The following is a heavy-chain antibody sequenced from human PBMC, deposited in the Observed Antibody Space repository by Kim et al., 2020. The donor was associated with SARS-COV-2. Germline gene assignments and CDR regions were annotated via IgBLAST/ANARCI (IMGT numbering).Heavy chain of an antibody. CDR1: GFTFSSYA. V-gene: IGHV3-23*01. CDR2: ISGSGGST. J-gene: IGHJ3*02. Sequence: GGSLRLSCAASGFTFSSYAMSWVRQAPGKGLEWVSAISGSGGSTYYADSVKGRFTISRDNSKNTLYLQMNSLRAEDTAVYYCAKDLSIWVATTHAFDIWGQGTMVTVSS. D-gene: IGHD5-12*01. CDR3: AKDLSIWVATTHAFDI.